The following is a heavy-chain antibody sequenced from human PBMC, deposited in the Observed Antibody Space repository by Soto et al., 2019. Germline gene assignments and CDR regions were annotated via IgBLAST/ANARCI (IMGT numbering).Heavy chain of an antibody. J-gene: IGHJ4*02. CDR3: ARLISGSYYGRGSIDY. Sequence: QVQLVQSGAEVKKPGSSVKVSCKASGGTFSSYAISWVRQAPGQGLEWMGGIIPIFGTANYAQKFQGRVTITADESTSTAHMELSSLRSEDTAVYYCARLISGSYYGRGSIDYWGQGTLVTVSS. CDR2: IIPIFGTA. D-gene: IGHD1-26*01. CDR1: GGTFSSYA. V-gene: IGHV1-69*01.